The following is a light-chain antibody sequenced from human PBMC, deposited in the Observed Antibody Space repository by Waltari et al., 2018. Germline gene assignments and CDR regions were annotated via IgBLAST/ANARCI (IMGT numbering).Light chain of an antibody. Sequence: EIVLTQSPGTLSLSPGERATLSCRATQSVSHSNLAWYQQKGGQAPRLLIYGASSRAPGIPDRCSGSGSGTDFTISISRLEPEDYGVYYCQQYAGSPITFGGGTKVEI. CDR3: QQYAGSPIT. V-gene: IGKV3-20*01. CDR2: GAS. J-gene: IGKJ4*01. CDR1: QSVSHSN.